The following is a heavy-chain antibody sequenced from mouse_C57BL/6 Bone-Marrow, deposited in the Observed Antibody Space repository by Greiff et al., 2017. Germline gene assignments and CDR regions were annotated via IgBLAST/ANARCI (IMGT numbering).Heavy chain of an antibody. CDR2: ISDGGSYT. J-gene: IGHJ4*01. V-gene: IGHV5-4*03. CDR1: GFTFSSYA. Sequence: EVKLVESGGGLVKPGGSLKLSCAASGFTFSSYAMSWVRQTPEKRLEWVATISDGGSYTYYPDNVKGRFTISRDNAKNNLYLQMSHLKSEDTAMYYCARNYGAMDYWGQGTSVTVSS. CDR3: ARNYGAMDY. D-gene: IGHD1-1*01.